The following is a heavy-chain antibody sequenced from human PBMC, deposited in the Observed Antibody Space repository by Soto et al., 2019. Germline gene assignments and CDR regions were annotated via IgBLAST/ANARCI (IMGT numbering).Heavy chain of an antibody. D-gene: IGHD3-9*01. CDR2: INHSGST. J-gene: IGHJ4*02. Sequence: PSETLSLTCAVYGGSFSGYYWSWIRQPPGKGLEWIGEINHSGSTNYNPPLKSRVTISVDTSKNQFSLKLSSVTAADTAVYYCARGTPGLRYFDWLPPLFDYWGQGTLVTVSS. V-gene: IGHV4-34*01. CDR1: GGSFSGYY. CDR3: ARGTPGLRYFDWLPPLFDY.